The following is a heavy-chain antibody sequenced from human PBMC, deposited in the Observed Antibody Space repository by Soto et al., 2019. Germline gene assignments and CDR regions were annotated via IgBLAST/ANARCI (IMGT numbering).Heavy chain of an antibody. CDR1: GGTFSSYA. Sequence: QVQLVQSGAEVKKPGSSVKVFCKASGGTFSSYAISWVRQAPGQGLEWMGGIIPIFGTANYAQKFQGRVTITADESTSTAYMELSSLRSEDTAVYYCARAGGRLIAARPHYFDYWGQGTLVTVSS. CDR2: IIPIFGTA. V-gene: IGHV1-69*01. D-gene: IGHD6-6*01. CDR3: ARAGGRLIAARPHYFDY. J-gene: IGHJ4*02.